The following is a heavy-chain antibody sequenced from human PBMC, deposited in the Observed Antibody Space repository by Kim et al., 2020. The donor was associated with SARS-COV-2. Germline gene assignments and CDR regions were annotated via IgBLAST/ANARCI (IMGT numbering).Heavy chain of an antibody. V-gene: IGHV4-4*02. Sequence: SETLSLTCAVSGGSISSSNWWSWVRQPPGKGLEWIGEIYHSGSTNYNPSLKSRVTISVDKSKNQFSLKLSSVTAADTAVYYCACLGPSGYYYDDGMDGWGQGTTVTVSS. CDR3: ACLGPSGYYYDDGMDG. D-gene: IGHD1-26*01. CDR2: IYHSGST. CDR1: GGSISSSNW. J-gene: IGHJ6*02.